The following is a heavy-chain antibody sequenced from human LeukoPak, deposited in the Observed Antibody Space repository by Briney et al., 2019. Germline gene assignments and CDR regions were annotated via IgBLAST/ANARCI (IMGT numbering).Heavy chain of an antibody. D-gene: IGHD5-12*01. V-gene: IGHV1-69*13. J-gene: IGHJ4*02. CDR2: IIPIFGTA. CDR3: ARDRGYEDGGGFDY. CDR1: GGTFSSYA. Sequence: SVKVSCKASGGTFSSYAISWVRQAPGQGLEWMGGIIPIFGTANYAQKFQGRVTITADESTSTAYMELSSLRSEDTAVYYWARDRGYEDGGGFDYWGQGTLVTVSS.